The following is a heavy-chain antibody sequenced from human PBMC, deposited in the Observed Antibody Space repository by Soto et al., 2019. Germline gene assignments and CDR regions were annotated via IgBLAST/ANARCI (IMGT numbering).Heavy chain of an antibody. D-gene: IGHD3-10*01. CDR2: VFYSGTT. CDR1: GGSISSYY. J-gene: IGHJ4*01. CDR3: AKLSGSSHYSPDY. V-gene: IGHV4-59*01. Sequence: ASETLSLTCTVSGGSISSYYWSWIRQPPGKGLEWIGYVFYSGTTSYNPSLESRVTISIDTSKSQFSLKLSSMTAADTAVYYCAKLSGSSHYSPDYWGQGTLVTVSS.